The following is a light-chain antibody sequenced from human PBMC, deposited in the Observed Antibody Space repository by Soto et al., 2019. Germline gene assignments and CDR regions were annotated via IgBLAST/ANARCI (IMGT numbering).Light chain of an antibody. J-gene: IGLJ1*01. CDR1: SSDVGAYNY. V-gene: IGLV2-14*01. Sequence: QSALTQPASVSGSPGQSITISCTGTSSDVGAYNYVSWYQQHPGKAPKLMIYEVSNRPSGVSNHFSGSKSGNTASLTISGLQAEDEADYYCSSYKSSSTPNYVFGTGTKLTVL. CDR2: EVS. CDR3: SSYKSSSTPNYV.